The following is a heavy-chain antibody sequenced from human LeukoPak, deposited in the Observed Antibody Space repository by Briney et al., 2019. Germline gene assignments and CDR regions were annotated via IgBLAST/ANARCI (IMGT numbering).Heavy chain of an antibody. J-gene: IGHJ4*02. Sequence: SETLSLTCSVSGGSISSGGYYWSWIRQPPGKGLEWIGYINYSGTTYYNPSLESRVTISGDRSNNQFSLKLSSVTAADTAVYYCARSIAAAVPSFDYWGQGTLVTVSS. CDR3: ARSIAAAVPSFDY. CDR1: GGSISSGGYY. D-gene: IGHD6-13*01. V-gene: IGHV4-30-2*01. CDR2: INYSGTT.